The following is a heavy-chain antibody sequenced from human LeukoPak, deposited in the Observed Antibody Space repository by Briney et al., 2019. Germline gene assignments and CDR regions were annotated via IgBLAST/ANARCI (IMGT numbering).Heavy chain of an antibody. CDR1: GYTFTSYY. Sequence: GASVKVSCKASGYTFTSYYMHWVRQAPGQGLEWMGIINPSGGSTSYAQKFQGRVTMTRDTSTSTVYMELSSLRSEDTAVYYCARDGYGSGSYYNFDYWGQGTLVTVSS. V-gene: IGHV1-46*01. J-gene: IGHJ4*02. CDR2: INPSGGST. CDR3: ARDGYGSGSYYNFDY. D-gene: IGHD3-10*01.